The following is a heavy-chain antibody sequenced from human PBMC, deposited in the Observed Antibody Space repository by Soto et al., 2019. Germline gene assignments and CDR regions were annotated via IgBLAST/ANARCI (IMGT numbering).Heavy chain of an antibody. CDR1: GFTFSSYE. CDR3: ARRYYYGSGSSYYYYYGMDV. V-gene: IGHV3-48*03. J-gene: IGHJ6*02. Sequence: PGGSLRLSCAASGFTFSSYEMNWVRQAPGKGLEWVSYISSSGSTIYYADSVKGRFTISRDNAKNSLYLQMNNLRAEDTAVYYCARRYYYGSGSSYYYYYGMDVWGQGTTVTVSS. D-gene: IGHD3-10*01. CDR2: ISSSGSTI.